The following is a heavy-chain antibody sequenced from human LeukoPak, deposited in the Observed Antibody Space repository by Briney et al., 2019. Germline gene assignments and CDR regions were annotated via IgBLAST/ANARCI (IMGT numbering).Heavy chain of an antibody. CDR2: ISNSGLTI. CDR3: ARVSRTTVRY. J-gene: IGHJ4*02. V-gene: IGHV3-11*04. Sequence: GGSLRLSCAASGFTFSGYYMSWIRQAPGKGLEWLSYISNSGLTIHYADSVKGRFTISRDNAKNTLSLQMNSLRAEDTAVYYCARVSRTTVRYWGQGTLVTVSS. CDR1: GFTFSGYY. D-gene: IGHD4-17*01.